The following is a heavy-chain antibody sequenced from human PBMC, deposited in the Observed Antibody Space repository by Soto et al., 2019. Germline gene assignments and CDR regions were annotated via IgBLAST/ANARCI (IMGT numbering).Heavy chain of an antibody. J-gene: IGHJ3*02. CDR3: ARGGGVGVAGSAAFDM. D-gene: IGHD3-3*01. CDR2: INPATGAA. Sequence: QLHLVQSGAVVKKPGASVTVSCSASGYPVTAYYMHWVRQAPGRGLEWMGGINPATGAAKYTQTFQGRVTMPRDTSTNTVYMELGGLKSEDTAVFYCARGGGVGVAGSAAFDMWGQGTLVTVSS. CDR1: GYPVTAYY. V-gene: IGHV1-2*02.